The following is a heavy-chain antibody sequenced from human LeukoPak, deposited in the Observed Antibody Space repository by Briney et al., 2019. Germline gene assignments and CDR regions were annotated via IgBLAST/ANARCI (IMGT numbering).Heavy chain of an antibody. J-gene: IGHJ5*02. CDR3: ARGRDFWSGYSLYNWFDP. CDR1: GYTFTGYY. Sequence: ASVKVSCKASGYTFTGYYMHWVRQAPGQGLEWMGWINPNSGGTNYAQKSQGRVTMTRDTSISTAYMELSRLRSDDTAVYYCARGRDFWSGYSLYNWFDPWGQGTLVTVSS. D-gene: IGHD3-3*01. V-gene: IGHV1-2*02. CDR2: INPNSGGT.